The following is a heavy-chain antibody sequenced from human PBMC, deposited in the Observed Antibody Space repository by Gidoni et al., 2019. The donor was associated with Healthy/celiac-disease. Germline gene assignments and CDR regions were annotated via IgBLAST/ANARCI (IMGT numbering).Heavy chain of an antibody. J-gene: IGHJ4*02. Sequence: EVQLVESGGGLVKPGGSLRLSCAASGFTFSNAWMSWVRQAPGKGLEWVGRIKSKTDGGTTDYAAPVKGRFTISRDDSKNTLYLQMNSLKTEDTAVYYCSSEGIFGVAPDLDYWGQGTLVTVSS. CDR2: IKSKTDGGTT. V-gene: IGHV3-15*01. CDR3: SSEGIFGVAPDLDY. D-gene: IGHD3-3*01. CDR1: GFTFSNAW.